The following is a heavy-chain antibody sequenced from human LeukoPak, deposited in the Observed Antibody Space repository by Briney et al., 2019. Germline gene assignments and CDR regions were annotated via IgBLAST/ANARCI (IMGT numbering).Heavy chain of an antibody. D-gene: IGHD5-18*01. CDR2: IIPIFGTA. CDR1: GGTFSSYA. Sequence: SVKVSCKASGGTFSSYAISWVRQAPGQGLEWMGGIIPIFGTANYAQKFQGRVTITADESTSTAYMELSSLRSEDTAVYYCARSCRGYSYAVDYWGQGTLVTVSS. CDR3: ARSCRGYSYAVDY. V-gene: IGHV1-69*13. J-gene: IGHJ4*02.